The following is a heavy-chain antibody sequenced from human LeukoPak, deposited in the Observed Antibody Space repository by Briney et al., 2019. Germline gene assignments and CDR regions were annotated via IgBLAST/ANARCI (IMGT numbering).Heavy chain of an antibody. CDR1: GGSISSYF. V-gene: IGHV4-4*07. CDR2: IHTSEST. CDR3: ARDDNSIYSDDAFDI. Sequence: PSETLSLTCSVSGGSISSYFWSWIRQPAGKGLEGIGRIHTSESTQYTPSPKSRVTMSVDKSKNHFSLKLSSVTAADTAVYFCARDDNSIYSDDAFDIWGQGTLVTVSS. J-gene: IGHJ3*02. D-gene: IGHD2/OR15-2a*01.